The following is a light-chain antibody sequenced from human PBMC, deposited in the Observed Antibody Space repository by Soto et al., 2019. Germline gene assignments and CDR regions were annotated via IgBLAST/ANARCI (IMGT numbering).Light chain of an antibody. CDR2: DVS. V-gene: IGKV1-13*02. Sequence: AIQVTQSPSSLSASVGDRVTITCRASQDIRGALAWYQQKPGKAPNLLIYDVSTLESGVPSRFSGSGSGTEFTLTISSLQPEDFGTFYCQQFNSYPITFGLGTRLEIK. J-gene: IGKJ5*01. CDR3: QQFNSYPIT. CDR1: QDIRGA.